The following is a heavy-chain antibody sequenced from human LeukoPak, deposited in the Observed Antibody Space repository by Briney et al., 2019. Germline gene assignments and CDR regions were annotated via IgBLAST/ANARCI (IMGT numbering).Heavy chain of an antibody. V-gene: IGHV1-69*01. Sequence: ASVKVSCKASVGTFSSYAISWVRQAPGQGLEWMGGIIPIFGTANYAQKFQGRVTITADESTSTAYMELSSLRSEDTAVYYCARVADSGYDFGVDYWGQGTLVTVSS. CDR1: VGTFSSYA. CDR3: ARVADSGYDFGVDY. J-gene: IGHJ4*02. D-gene: IGHD5-12*01. CDR2: IIPIFGTA.